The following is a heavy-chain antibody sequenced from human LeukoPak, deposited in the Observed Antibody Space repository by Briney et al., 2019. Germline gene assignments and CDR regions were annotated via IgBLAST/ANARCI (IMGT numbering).Heavy chain of an antibody. D-gene: IGHD3-22*01. V-gene: IGHV1-18*01. CDR3: VYYDSSGYPDYFDY. CDR2: ISAYNGNT. CDR1: GYTFTSYG. Sequence: APVKVSCKASGYTFTSYGISWVRQAPGQGLEWMGWISAYNGNTNYAQKLQGRVTMTTDTSTSTAYMELRSLRSDDTAVYYCVYYDSSGYPDYFDYWGQGTLVTVSS. J-gene: IGHJ4*02.